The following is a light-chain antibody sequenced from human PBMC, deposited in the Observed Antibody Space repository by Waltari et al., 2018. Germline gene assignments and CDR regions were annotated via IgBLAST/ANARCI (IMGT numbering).Light chain of an antibody. V-gene: IGKV1-13*02. CDR1: QGITTY. CDR2: YAD. Sequence: IQMSQSPSSLSASVGDRVTITCRASQGITTYLNWYHQKPERAPKLLIYYADSLASGVPSRFSGSGSGTEFTLTISSLQPEDFATYYCQQVNTYPWTFGQGTTVEIK. J-gene: IGKJ1*01. CDR3: QQVNTYPWT.